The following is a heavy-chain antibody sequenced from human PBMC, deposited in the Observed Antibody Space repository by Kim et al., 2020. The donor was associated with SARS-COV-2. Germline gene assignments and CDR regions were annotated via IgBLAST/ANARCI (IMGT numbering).Heavy chain of an antibody. Sequence: GGSLRLSCTASGFTFGDYVMSWVRQAPGKGLEGVGFIRSKAYGGTTKYAASVKGRFTISRDDSKSIAYLQMNSLKTEDTAVYYCTREGSSSWYEYYYYGMDVWGQGTTVTVSS. CDR2: IRSKAYGGTT. CDR1: GFTFGDYV. J-gene: IGHJ6*02. D-gene: IGHD6-13*01. V-gene: IGHV3-49*04. CDR3: TREGSSSWYEYYYYGMDV.